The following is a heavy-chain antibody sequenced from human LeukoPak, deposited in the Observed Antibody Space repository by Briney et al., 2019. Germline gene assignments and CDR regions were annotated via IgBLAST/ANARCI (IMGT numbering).Heavy chain of an antibody. J-gene: IGHJ4*02. D-gene: IGHD3-10*01. Sequence: GGTLRLSCAASGFTFSNSGMSWVRQAPGKGLEWVSAISTTSTETHYADSVKGRFTISRDDSKNTLSLQMSSLRAEDTALYYCAKGSGNGYGSGPFDYWGQGTLVTVSS. CDR1: GFTFSNSG. CDR3: AKGSGNGYGSGPFDY. CDR2: ISTTSTET. V-gene: IGHV3-23*01.